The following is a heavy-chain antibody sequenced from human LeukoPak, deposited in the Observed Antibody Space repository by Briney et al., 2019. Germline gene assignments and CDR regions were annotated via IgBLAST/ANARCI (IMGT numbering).Heavy chain of an antibody. V-gene: IGHV1-18*01. CDR3: ARDTGSGSAWSGGADY. J-gene: IGHJ4*02. Sequence: ASVKVSCKASGYTFINYGVSWVRQAPGQGLEWMGWISAYNGNTNNAQKLQGRVTVTTDTSTNTAYMELRGLRSDDTAVYYCARDTGSGSAWSGGADYWGQGTLVTVSS. D-gene: IGHD6-19*01. CDR1: GYTFINYG. CDR2: ISAYNGNT.